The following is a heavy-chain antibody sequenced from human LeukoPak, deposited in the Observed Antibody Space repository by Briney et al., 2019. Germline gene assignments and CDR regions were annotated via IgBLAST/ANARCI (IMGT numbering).Heavy chain of an antibody. D-gene: IGHD3-10*01. V-gene: IGHV4-34*01. CDR2: INHSGST. CDR3: ARGPLWFGEVYGMDV. Sequence: PSATLSLTCAVYGGSFSGYYWSWIRQPPGKGLEWIGEINHSGSTNYNPSLKSRVTISVDTSKNQFSLKLSSVTAADTAVYYCARGPLWFGEVYGMDVWGQGTTVTVSS. CDR1: GGSFSGYY. J-gene: IGHJ6*02.